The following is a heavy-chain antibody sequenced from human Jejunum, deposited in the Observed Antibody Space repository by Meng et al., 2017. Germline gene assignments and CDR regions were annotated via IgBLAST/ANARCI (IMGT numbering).Heavy chain of an antibody. CDR3: ARGGKMYGSY. CDR1: GFTFSTYA. D-gene: IGHD1-26*01. J-gene: IGHJ4*02. V-gene: IGHV3-23*01. Sequence: GGSLRLSCAASGFTFSTYAMSWVRQAPGKGLEWVSVISGGGDTTKYADSVKGRFTISRDNAKNPLYLQLNSLRAEDTAVYYCARGGKMYGSYWGQGTLVTVSS. CDR2: ISGGGDTT.